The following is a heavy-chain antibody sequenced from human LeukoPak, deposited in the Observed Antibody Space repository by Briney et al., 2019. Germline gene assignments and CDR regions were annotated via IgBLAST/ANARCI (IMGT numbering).Heavy chain of an antibody. V-gene: IGHV3-23*01. D-gene: IGHD3-10*01. J-gene: IGHJ4*02. CDR1: GFTFTSYA. Sequence: LPGRSLRLSCAASGFTFTSYAMGWVRQAPGKGLEWVSGISAGGGGTYYADSVKGRFTISRDNSKSTLYLQMDSLRAEDTAIYYCAKDLRSGSNYGFFDYWGQGTLVTVSS. CDR3: AKDLRSGSNYGFFDY. CDR2: ISAGGGGT.